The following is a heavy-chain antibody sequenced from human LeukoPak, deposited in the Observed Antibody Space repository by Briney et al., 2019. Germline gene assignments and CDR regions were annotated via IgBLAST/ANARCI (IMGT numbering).Heavy chain of an antibody. CDR3: ARAPLYGDHVGGMNV. CDR2: IFYNGST. Sequence: SETLSLTCAISNGSISSSGFYWGWIRQPPGKGLEWIGGIFYNGSTYYNPSLKSRVTISVDTSKNQFSLKVRFVTAADTAVYYCARAPLYGDHVGGMNVWGQGTTVTVS. J-gene: IGHJ6*02. CDR1: NGSISSSGFY. V-gene: IGHV4-39*07. D-gene: IGHD2-21*02.